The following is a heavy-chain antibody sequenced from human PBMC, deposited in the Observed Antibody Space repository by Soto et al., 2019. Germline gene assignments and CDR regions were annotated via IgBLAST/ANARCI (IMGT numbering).Heavy chain of an antibody. CDR1: GGSISSYY. D-gene: IGHD6-19*01. CDR3: ARDSGVAGTLAFDS. CDR2: IYYSGST. J-gene: IGHJ3*02. V-gene: IGHV4-59*01. Sequence: QVQLQESGPGLVKPSETLSLTCTVSGGSISSYYWSWIRQPPGKGLEWIGYIYYSGSTNYNPSLKSRVTISVDTSKKQFSLKLSSVTAADTAVYYCARDSGVAGTLAFDSWGQGTMVTVSS.